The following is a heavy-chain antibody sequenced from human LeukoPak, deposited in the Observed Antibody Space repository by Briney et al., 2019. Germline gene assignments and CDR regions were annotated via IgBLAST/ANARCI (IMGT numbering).Heavy chain of an antibody. Sequence: PGGSPRLSCAASGFTFSSYGMHWVRQAPGKGLGWVAFIRYDGSNKYYADSVKGRFTISRDNSKNTLYLQMNSLRAEDTAVYYCAKDPTSNYYDFWSGYYEDYWGQGTLVTVSS. V-gene: IGHV3-30*02. D-gene: IGHD3-3*01. CDR2: IRYDGSNK. CDR1: GFTFSSYG. CDR3: AKDPTSNYYDFWSGYYEDY. J-gene: IGHJ4*02.